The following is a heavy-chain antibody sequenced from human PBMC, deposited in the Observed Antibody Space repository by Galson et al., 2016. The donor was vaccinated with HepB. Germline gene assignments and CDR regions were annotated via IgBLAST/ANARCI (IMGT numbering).Heavy chain of an antibody. J-gene: IGHJ6*03. CDR3: AKMSGHPTDAYYMDV. V-gene: IGHV3-23*01. CDR1: GFTFSSFA. Sequence: SLRLSCAGSGFTFSSFAMSWVRRAPGTGLVWAAGGGGAGGRPFYAHSVRGRFIIARDNSKNTLYLQMNSLRAEDTAEYYCAKMSGHPTDAYYMDVWGKGTTVTVSS. CDR2: GGGAGGRP. D-gene: IGHD1-26*01.